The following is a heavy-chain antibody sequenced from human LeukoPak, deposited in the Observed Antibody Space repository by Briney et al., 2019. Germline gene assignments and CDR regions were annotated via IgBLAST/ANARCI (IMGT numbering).Heavy chain of an antibody. V-gene: IGHV2-70*04. D-gene: IGHD3-10*01. CDR3: ARSGELAANFDY. CDR1: GFSLSTREMR. Sequence: SGPALVKPTQTLTLTCTFSGFSLSTREMRVSWIRQPPGKALEWLARIEWDDDKFYSTSRKTRLTISKDTSKNQVVLTMTNMDPVDTATYYCARSGELAANFDYWGQGTLVTVSS. J-gene: IGHJ4*02. CDR2: IEWDDDK.